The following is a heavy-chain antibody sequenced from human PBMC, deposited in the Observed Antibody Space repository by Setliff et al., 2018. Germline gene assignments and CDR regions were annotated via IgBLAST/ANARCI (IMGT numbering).Heavy chain of an antibody. J-gene: IGHJ4*02. Sequence: PSETLSLTCTVFGGFSSRHYWSWIRQSPEKGLEWIGYIRDSGSASYNPSLRSRVTISVDTSKNQFSLKVSSVTAADTAVYYCARTGTYRYFDYWGQGTLVTVSS. V-gene: IGHV4-59*11. CDR1: GGFSSRHY. D-gene: IGHD1-1*01. CDR2: IRDSGSA. CDR3: ARTGTYRYFDY.